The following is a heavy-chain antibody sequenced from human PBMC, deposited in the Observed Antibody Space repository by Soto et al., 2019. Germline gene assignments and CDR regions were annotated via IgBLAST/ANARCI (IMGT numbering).Heavy chain of an antibody. J-gene: IGHJ6*02. CDR1: GFTFSNAW. CDR2: IKSKTDGGTT. Sequence: PGGSLRLSCAASGFTFSNAWMSWVRQAPGKGLEWVGRIKSKTDGGTTDYAAPVKGRFTISRDDSKNTLYLQMNSLKTEDTAVYYCTILGYCSSTSCWRSEYYYYYGMDVWGQGTTVTVSS. V-gene: IGHV3-15*01. CDR3: TILGYCSSTSCWRSEYYYYYGMDV. D-gene: IGHD2-2*01.